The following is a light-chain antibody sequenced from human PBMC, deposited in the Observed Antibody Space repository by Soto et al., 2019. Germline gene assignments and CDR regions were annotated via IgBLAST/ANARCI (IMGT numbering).Light chain of an antibody. J-gene: IGKJ1*01. CDR1: QTISSW. CDR2: KAS. Sequence: DIQMTQSPSTLSGSVGDRVTITCRASQTISSWLAWYQQKPGKAPKLLIYKASTLESGVPSRFSGSGSGTEFTLTSSSVQPDDFATYYCQHCNSYSEAFGQGTKVELK. V-gene: IGKV1-5*03. CDR3: QHCNSYSEA.